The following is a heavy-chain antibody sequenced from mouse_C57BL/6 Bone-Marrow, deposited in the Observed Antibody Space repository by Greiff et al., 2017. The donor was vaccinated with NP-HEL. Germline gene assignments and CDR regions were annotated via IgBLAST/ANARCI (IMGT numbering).Heavy chain of an antibody. D-gene: IGHD1-1*01. CDR3: TTVVATEY. Sequence: VHVKQSGAELVRPGASVKLSCTASGFNIKDDYMHWVKQRPEQGLEWIGWIDPENGDTEYASKFQGKATITADTSSNTAYLQLSSRTSDDNAVYYFTTVVATEYWGQGTTLTVSS. CDR2: IDPENGDT. CDR1: GFNIKDDY. J-gene: IGHJ2*01. V-gene: IGHV14-4*01.